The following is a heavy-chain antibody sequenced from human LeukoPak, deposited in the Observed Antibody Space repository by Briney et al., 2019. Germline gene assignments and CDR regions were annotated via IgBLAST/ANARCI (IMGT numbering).Heavy chain of an antibody. CDR3: ARDYCSGGSCYFDY. CDR2: ISYDGSNK. CDR1: GFTFSSYA. V-gene: IGHV3-30*04. Sequence: GRSLRLSCAASGFTFSSYAMHWVRQAPGKGLEWVAVISYDGSNKYYADSVKGRFTISRDNSKNTLYPQMNSLRAEDTAVYYCARDYCSGGSCYFDYWGQGTLVTVSS. J-gene: IGHJ4*02. D-gene: IGHD2-15*01.